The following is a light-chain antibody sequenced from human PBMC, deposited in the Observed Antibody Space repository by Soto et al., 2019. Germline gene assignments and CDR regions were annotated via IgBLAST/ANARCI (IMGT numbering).Light chain of an antibody. CDR3: SSYSYLDIPVL. J-gene: IGLJ2*01. Sequence: QSALTQPPSASGSPGQSVTISCTGTSSDVGGYNYISWYQHHPGKAPKLMIYEVSQRPSGVPDRFSGSKSGNTASLTVSGLQAEDEADYYCSSYSYLDIPVLLGGGTKLTVL. V-gene: IGLV2-8*01. CDR1: SSDVGGYNY. CDR2: EVS.